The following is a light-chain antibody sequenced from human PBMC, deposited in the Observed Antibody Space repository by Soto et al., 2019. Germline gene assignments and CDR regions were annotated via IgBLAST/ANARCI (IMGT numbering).Light chain of an antibody. Sequence: QSVLTQPPSVSGAQGQRVTISCTGSSSSIGAGYDVHWYHQLPGAAPKLLVSGNNNRPSGVPDRFSASKSGTSASLAITGLQTEDEAQYYCQSYDSRLTAYVFGTVTNLTVL. V-gene: IGLV1-40*01. CDR3: QSYDSRLTAYV. CDR1: SSSIGAGYD. CDR2: GNN. J-gene: IGLJ1*01.